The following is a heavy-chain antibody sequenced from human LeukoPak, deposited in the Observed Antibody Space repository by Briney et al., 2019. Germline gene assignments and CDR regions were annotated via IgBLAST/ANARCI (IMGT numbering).Heavy chain of an antibody. J-gene: IGHJ4*02. CDR3: ARLVAGTSGFDY. Sequence: SETLSLTCTVSGGSISSSSYYWGWIRQPPGKGLEWIGSIYYSGSTYYNPSLKSRVTISVDTSKNQFSPKLSSVTAADTAVYYCARLVAGTSGFDYWGQGTLVTVSS. V-gene: IGHV4-39*01. CDR1: GGSISSSSYY. CDR2: IYYSGST. D-gene: IGHD6-19*01.